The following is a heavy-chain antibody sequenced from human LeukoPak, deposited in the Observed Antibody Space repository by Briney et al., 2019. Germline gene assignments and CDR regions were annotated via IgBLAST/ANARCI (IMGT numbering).Heavy chain of an antibody. CDR2: IRYDGSNK. Sequence: PGGSLRLSCAASGFTFSSYDMHWVRQAPGKGLERVAFIRYDGSNKYYADSVKGRFTISRDNAKNTLYLQMNSLRAEDTAVYYCARWSRDAFDIWGQGTMVTVSS. CDR1: GFTFSSYD. D-gene: IGHD5-24*01. J-gene: IGHJ3*02. CDR3: ARWSRDAFDI. V-gene: IGHV3-30*02.